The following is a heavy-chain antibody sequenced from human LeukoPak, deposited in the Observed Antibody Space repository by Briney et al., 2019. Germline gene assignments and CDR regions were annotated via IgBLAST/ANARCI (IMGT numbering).Heavy chain of an antibody. CDR1: GGSFSDYY. Sequence: SETLSLTCAVYGGSFSDYYWSWIRQPPGKGLEWIGEINHSGGTYYNPSLRSRVSISVDTSKNQFSLKLSSVTAADTAVYSCAGFTFFRGVITFDYWGQGTLVTVSS. CDR2: INHSGGT. V-gene: IGHV4-34*01. D-gene: IGHD3-10*01. J-gene: IGHJ4*02. CDR3: AGFTFFRGVITFDY.